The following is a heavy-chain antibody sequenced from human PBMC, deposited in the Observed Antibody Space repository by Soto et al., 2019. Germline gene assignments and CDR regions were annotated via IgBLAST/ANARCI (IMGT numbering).Heavy chain of an antibody. J-gene: IGHJ4*02. D-gene: IGHD6-13*01. CDR3: Y. Sequence: GGSLSLSSPASEFSFSSYSMSWVRQAPGKGLEWVSGITGSGDTTYYADSVKGRFTISRDNSKDTAMYYCARRGKYLAAAGPDYWCQGTLVTVSA. CDR1: EFSFSSYS. V-gene: IGHV3-23*01. CDR2: ITGSGDTT.